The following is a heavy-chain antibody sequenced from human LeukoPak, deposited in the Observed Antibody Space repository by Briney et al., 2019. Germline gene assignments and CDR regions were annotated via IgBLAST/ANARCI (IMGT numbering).Heavy chain of an antibody. V-gene: IGHV4-38-2*02. CDR2: IYHSGST. Sequence: SETLSLTCTVSGYSISSGYYWGWIRQSPGKGLEWIGMIYHSGSTYYKPSLKSRVTISVDTSKNQFSLKLSSVTAADTAVYYCARDNSVRDEAWWFNPWGQGTLVTVSS. D-gene: IGHD5-24*01. J-gene: IGHJ5*02. CDR3: ARDNSVRDEAWWFNP. CDR1: GYSISSGYY.